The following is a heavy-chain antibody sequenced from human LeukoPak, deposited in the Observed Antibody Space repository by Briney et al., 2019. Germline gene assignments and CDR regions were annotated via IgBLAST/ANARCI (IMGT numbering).Heavy chain of an antibody. D-gene: IGHD3-10*01. CDR3: ATFEGPYGSGSSFDY. V-gene: IGHV3-23*01. Sequence: GSLRLSCAASGFTFSSYAMSWVRQAPGKGLEWVSAISGSGGSTYYADSVKGRFTISRDNSKNTLCLQMNGLRAEDTAVYYCATFEGPYGSGSSFDYWGQGTLVTVSS. CDR1: GFTFSSYA. J-gene: IGHJ4*02. CDR2: ISGSGGST.